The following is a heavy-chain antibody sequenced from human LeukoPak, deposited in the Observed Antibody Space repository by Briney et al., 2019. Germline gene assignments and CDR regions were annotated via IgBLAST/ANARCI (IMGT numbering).Heavy chain of an antibody. J-gene: IGHJ5*02. V-gene: IGHV1-69*05. Sequence: SVKVSCKASGGTFSSYAISWVRQAPGQGIEWMGGIIPIFGTANYAQKFQGRVTITTDESTRTAYMELSSLRSEDTAVYYCARVSTVTTDSWFDPWGQGTLVTVSS. D-gene: IGHD4-17*01. CDR3: ARVSTVTTDSWFDP. CDR1: GGTFSSYA. CDR2: IIPIFGTA.